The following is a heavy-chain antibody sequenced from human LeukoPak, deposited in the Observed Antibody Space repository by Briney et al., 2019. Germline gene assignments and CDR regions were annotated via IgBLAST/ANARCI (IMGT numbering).Heavy chain of an antibody. D-gene: IGHD3-22*01. J-gene: IGHJ4*02. V-gene: IGHV3-73*01. CDR1: GSIFFGSA. CDR3: TSQYYYDSSGYYYVGY. Sequence: SGGSLRLSCAASGSIFFGSAIHWVRQASGKGLEWVGRIRSKANGYAPAYAASVKGRFTISRDDSKNTAYLHMNSLKTEDTAVYYCTSQYYYDSSGYYYVGYWGQGTLVTVSS. CDR2: IRSKANGYAP.